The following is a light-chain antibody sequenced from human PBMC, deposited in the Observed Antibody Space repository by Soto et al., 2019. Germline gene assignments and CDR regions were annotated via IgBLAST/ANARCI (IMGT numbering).Light chain of an antibody. V-gene: IGKV3-20*01. J-gene: IGKJ4*01. CDR1: ESVSDNY. CDR3: QQYGSSPLT. CDR2: GAS. Sequence: EIVLTQSPGTLSLSPGERATLSCRASESVSDNYLAWYQQRSGQAPRLVIYGASSRASAVPDRFSGSGSGADFTLNIRRLEPEDFEVYYCQQYGSSPLTFGGGTKVDIK.